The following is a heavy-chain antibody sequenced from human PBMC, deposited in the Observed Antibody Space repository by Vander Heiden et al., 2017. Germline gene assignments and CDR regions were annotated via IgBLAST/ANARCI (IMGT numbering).Heavy chain of an antibody. CDR1: GFTFSSYW. CDR2: IKQDGSEK. V-gene: IGHV3-7*01. Sequence: EVQLVESGGGLVQPGGSLRLSCGASGFTFSSYWMSWVRQAPGKGLEWVANIKQDGSEKYYVDSVKGRFTISRANAKNSLYLQMNSLRAEDTAVYYCARRRYSSGWYLDYWCQGTLVTVSS. J-gene: IGHJ4*02. D-gene: IGHD6-19*01. CDR3: ARRRYSSGWYLDY.